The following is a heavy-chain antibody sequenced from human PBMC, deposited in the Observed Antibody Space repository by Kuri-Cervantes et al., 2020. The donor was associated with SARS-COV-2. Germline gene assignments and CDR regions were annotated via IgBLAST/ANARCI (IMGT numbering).Heavy chain of an antibody. V-gene: IGHV3-7*01. CDR3: ARVIPAAILLTGSGSNWFDP. J-gene: IGHJ5*02. CDR1: GFTFSSYS. CDR2: IKQDGSEK. D-gene: IGHD2-2*01. Sequence: GGSLRLSCAASGFTFSSYSMNWVRQAPGKGLEWVANIKQDGSEKYYVDSVKGRFTISRDNAKNSLYLQMNSLRAEDTAVYYCARVIPAAILLTGSGSNWFDPWGQGTLVTVSS.